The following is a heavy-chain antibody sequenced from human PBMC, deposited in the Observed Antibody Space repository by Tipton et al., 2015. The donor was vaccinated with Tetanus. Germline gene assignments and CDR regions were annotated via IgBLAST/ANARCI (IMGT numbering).Heavy chain of an antibody. D-gene: IGHD2-8*02. Sequence: TLSLTCTVSGVSISGYYWSWIRQPPGKGLQWIVYMYYSGTTHYNPSLKSRVTISIDRSKNQLSLKLTSVTAADTAVYYCARATSTGPAYNWFDPWGQGTLVTVSS. J-gene: IGHJ5*02. V-gene: IGHV4-59*12. CDR1: GVSISGYY. CDR2: MYYSGTT. CDR3: ARATSTGPAYNWFDP.